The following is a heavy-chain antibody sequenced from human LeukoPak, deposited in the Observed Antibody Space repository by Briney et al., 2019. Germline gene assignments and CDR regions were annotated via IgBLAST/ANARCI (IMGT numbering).Heavy chain of an antibody. V-gene: IGHV7-4-1*02. CDR1: GYTFTSYA. D-gene: IGHD5-24*01. CDR3: ARGPRYGYLNWFDP. Sequence: GASVKVSCKASGYTFTSYAMSWVRQAPGQGLEWMGWINTNTGNPTYAQGFTGRFVFSLDTSVSTAYLQISSLKAEDTAVYYCARGPRYGYLNWFDPWGQGTLVTVSS. J-gene: IGHJ5*02. CDR2: INTNTGNP.